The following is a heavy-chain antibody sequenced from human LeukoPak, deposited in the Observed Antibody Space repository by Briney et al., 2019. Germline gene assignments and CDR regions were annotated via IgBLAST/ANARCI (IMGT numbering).Heavy chain of an antibody. Sequence: PSETLSLTCTVSGGSISSYYWSWIRQPPGKGLEWIGYIYYSGSTNYNPSLKSRVTISVDTSKNQFSLKLSSVTAADTAVYYCARHQGFWSGSEDWGQGTMVTVSS. CDR1: GGSISSYY. CDR2: IYYSGST. J-gene: IGHJ3*01. CDR3: ARHQGFWSGSED. D-gene: IGHD3-3*01. V-gene: IGHV4-59*08.